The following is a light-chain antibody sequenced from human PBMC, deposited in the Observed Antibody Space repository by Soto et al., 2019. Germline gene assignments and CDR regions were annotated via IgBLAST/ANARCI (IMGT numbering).Light chain of an antibody. Sequence: DIQTTQSPSTLSASVEDRVIITCRASQSISSWLAWYQQKPGKAPKLLIYDASSLESGVPSRFSGSGSGTEFTLTISSLQPDDFATYYCQQYETFGQGTKV. J-gene: IGKJ1*01. V-gene: IGKV1-5*01. CDR2: DAS. CDR3: QQYET. CDR1: QSISSW.